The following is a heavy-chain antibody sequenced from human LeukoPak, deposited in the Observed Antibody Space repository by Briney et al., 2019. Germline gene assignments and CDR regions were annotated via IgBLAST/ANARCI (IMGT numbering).Heavy chain of an antibody. Sequence: GGSLTLSCAASGFTFSSYWMSWVRQAPGKGLEWVANIKQDGSEKYYVDSVKGRFTIYRDNAKNSLSLQMHSLRAEDTAVYYCASRYSSSWYYYYYYMDVWGKGTTVTVSS. D-gene: IGHD6-13*01. J-gene: IGHJ6*03. CDR3: ASRYSSSWYYYYYYMDV. CDR1: GFTFSSYW. V-gene: IGHV3-7*01. CDR2: IKQDGSEK.